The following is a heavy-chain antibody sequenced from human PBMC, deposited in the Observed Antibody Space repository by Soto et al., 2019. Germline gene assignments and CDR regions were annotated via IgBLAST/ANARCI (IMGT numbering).Heavy chain of an antibody. D-gene: IGHD4-17*01. CDR3: ATYYGGNSPWYFDL. CDR2: IIPIFGTA. CDR1: GGTFSSYA. V-gene: IGHV1-69*12. Sequence: QVQLVQSGAEVKKPGSSVKVSCKASGGTFSSYAISWVRQAPGQGLEWMGGIIPIFGTANYAQKFQGRVTITADEXXSTAYMELSSLRSEDTAVYYCATYYGGNSPWYFDLWGRGTLVTVSS. J-gene: IGHJ2*01.